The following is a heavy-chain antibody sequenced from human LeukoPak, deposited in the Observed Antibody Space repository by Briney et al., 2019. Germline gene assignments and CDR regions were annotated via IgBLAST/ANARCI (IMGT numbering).Heavy chain of an antibody. Sequence: GASVKVSCKASGYTFTSYYMHWVRQAPGQGLEWMGIINPSGGSTSYAQKFQGRVTMTRDMSTSTVYMELSSLRSEDTAVYYCARHYDFWSGYYTGRWFDPWGHGTLVTVSS. CDR2: INPSGGST. CDR1: GYTFTSYY. CDR3: ARHYDFWSGYYTGRWFDP. V-gene: IGHV1-46*01. J-gene: IGHJ5*02. D-gene: IGHD3-3*01.